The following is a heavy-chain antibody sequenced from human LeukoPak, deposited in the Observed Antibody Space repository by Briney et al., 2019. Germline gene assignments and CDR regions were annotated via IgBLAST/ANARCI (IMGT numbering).Heavy chain of an antibody. CDR1: GGSISSYY. CDR3: ARHYYDSSGYAPWYLDY. Sequence: SETLSLTCTVSGGSISSYYWGWIRQPPGKGLEWIGSMYYSGSTYYNQSLKSRATISVDTSKNQFSLKLTSVTAADTAVYYCARHYYDSSGYAPWYLDYWGQGTLVTVSS. D-gene: IGHD3-22*01. V-gene: IGHV4-39*01. J-gene: IGHJ4*02. CDR2: MYYSGST.